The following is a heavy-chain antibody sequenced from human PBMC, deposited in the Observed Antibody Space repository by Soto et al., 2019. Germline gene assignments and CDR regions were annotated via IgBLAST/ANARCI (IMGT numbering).Heavy chain of an antibody. D-gene: IGHD3-10*01. J-gene: IGHJ4*02. Sequence: QVQLVQSGTEVKKPGSSVKVSCKASGDTFSFYIINWVRQAPGLGLEWVGRINPIVSMSNYAQKFQGRVSMTADKSTSTAYMELRSLRSDDTAMYFCAASYGSGYRAFDYWGQGALVIVSS. CDR2: INPIVSMS. CDR3: AASYGSGYRAFDY. V-gene: IGHV1-69*02. CDR1: GDTFSFYI.